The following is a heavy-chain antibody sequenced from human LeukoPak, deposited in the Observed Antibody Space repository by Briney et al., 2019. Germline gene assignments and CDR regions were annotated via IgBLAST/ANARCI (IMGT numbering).Heavy chain of an antibody. D-gene: IGHD2-2*01. Sequence: SETLSLTCAVYGGSFSGYYWSWIRQPPGKGLEWIGEINHRGSTNYNPSLKSRVTISVDTSKNQFSLKLSSVTAADTAVYYCARVGDLVVVPAADSGFDPWGQGTLVTVSS. V-gene: IGHV4-34*01. CDR3: ARVGDLVVVPAADSGFDP. CDR2: INHRGST. CDR1: GGSFSGYY. J-gene: IGHJ5*02.